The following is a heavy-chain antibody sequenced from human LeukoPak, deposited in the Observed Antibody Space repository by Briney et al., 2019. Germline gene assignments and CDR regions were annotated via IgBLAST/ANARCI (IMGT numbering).Heavy chain of an antibody. J-gene: IGHJ4*02. CDR1: GGSISSSSYY. Sequence: SETLSLTCTVSGGSISSSSYYWGWIRQPPGKGLEWIGSIYYSGSTYYNPSLKSRVTMSVDTSKNQFSLKLSSVTAADTAVYYCARGVGPVLYYFDYWGQGTLVTVSS. D-gene: IGHD3/OR15-3a*01. V-gene: IGHV4-39*07. CDR3: ARGVGPVLYYFDY. CDR2: IYYSGST.